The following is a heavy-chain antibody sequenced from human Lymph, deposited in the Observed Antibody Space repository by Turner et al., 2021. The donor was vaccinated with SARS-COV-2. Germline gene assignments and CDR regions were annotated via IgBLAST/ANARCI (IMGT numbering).Heavy chain of an antibody. CDR3: ARIAAPGMGGGFFYYYYGMDV. J-gene: IGHJ6*02. D-gene: IGHD6-13*01. Sequence: QVQLVQSGAEVKKPGSSVKVSCKASGGTFSSYAISWVRQAPGQGLEWMGGIIPILGIANYAQRFQGRVTITADKSTSTAYLALSSLGSEDTAVYYCARIAAPGMGGGFFYYYYGMDVWGQGTTVTVSS. V-gene: IGHV1-69*10. CDR1: GGTFSSYA. CDR2: IIPILGIA.